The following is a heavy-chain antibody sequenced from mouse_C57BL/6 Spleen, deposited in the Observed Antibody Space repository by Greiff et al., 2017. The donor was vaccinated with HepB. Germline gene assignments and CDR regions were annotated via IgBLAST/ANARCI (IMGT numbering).Heavy chain of an antibody. CDR3: AREGYYGSSYSLAWFAY. CDR2: INPSNGGT. CDR1: GYTFTSYW. D-gene: IGHD1-1*01. Sequence: QVQLQQPGTELVKPGASVKLSWKASGYTFTSYWMHWVKQRPGQGLEWIGNINPSNGGTNYNEKFKSKATLTVDKSSSTAYMQLSSLKSEDSAVYYCAREGYYGSSYSLAWFAYWGQGTLVTVSA. J-gene: IGHJ3*01. V-gene: IGHV1-53*01.